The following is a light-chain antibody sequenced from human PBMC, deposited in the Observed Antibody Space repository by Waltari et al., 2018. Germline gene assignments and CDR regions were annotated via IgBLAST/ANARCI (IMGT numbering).Light chain of an antibody. CDR1: QSSGRY. V-gene: IGKV3-20*01. CDR2: GAS. J-gene: IGKJ1*01. Sequence: EIVSTQSPGTLSLSPGERATLPCRASQSSGRYLAWYQQKPDQPPRRLIYGASSRDTVIPDRFSGSGSGTDFSLTISRLEPEDFAVYYCQNHERLPATFGQGTKVEIK. CDR3: QNHERLPAT.